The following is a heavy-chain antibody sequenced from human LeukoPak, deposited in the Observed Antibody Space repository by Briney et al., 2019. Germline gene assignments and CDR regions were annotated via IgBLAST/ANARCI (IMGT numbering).Heavy chain of an antibody. Sequence: GGSLRLSCAASGFTFSTYAMSWVRQAPGKGLEWVSAICGSDGSRYYADSVKGRFTISRDNSKNTLYLQMNSLRGEDTAVYYCAKGGSPSCYSSSGYWGQGALVTVSS. J-gene: IGHJ4*02. CDR1: GFTFSTYA. CDR2: ICGSDGSR. D-gene: IGHD2-2*01. CDR3: AKGGSPSCYSSSGY. V-gene: IGHV3-23*01.